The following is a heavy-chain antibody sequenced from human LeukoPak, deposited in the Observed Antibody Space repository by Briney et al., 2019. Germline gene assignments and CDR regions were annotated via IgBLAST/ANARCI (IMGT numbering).Heavy chain of an antibody. Sequence: GGSLRLSCAASGFTFSSYAMHWVRQAPGKGLEWVAVISYDGSNKYYADSVKGRFTISRDNSKNTLYLQMNSLRAEDTAVYYCARTAALDYWGQGILVTVSS. D-gene: IGHD2-2*01. CDR3: ARTAALDY. J-gene: IGHJ4*02. CDR2: ISYDGSNK. V-gene: IGHV3-30-3*01. CDR1: GFTFSSYA.